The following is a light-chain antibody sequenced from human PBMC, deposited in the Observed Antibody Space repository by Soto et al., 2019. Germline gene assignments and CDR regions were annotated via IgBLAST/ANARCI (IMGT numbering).Light chain of an antibody. J-gene: IGKJ4*01. CDR1: QGISSY. V-gene: IGKV1-9*01. CDR2: AAS. Sequence: IQLTQSPSSLSASVGDRVTITCRPSQGISSYLAWYQQKPGKAPKLLIYAASTLQSGVPSRFSGSGSGTDFTLPISSLQAEDVAVYYCQQYYSTPSLTFGGGTKVDIK. CDR3: QQYYSTPSLT.